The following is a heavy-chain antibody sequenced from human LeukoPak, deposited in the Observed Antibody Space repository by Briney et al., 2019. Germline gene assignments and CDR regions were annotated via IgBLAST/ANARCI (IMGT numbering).Heavy chain of an antibody. V-gene: IGHV3-15*01. CDR2: IQSKTDGGTT. J-gene: IGHJ4*02. Sequence: GGSLRLSCAASGFTLSNAWMSWVRPAPGKGLEWVGRIQSKTDGGTTDYAAPVKGRFTISRDDSKNTLYLQMNSLKTEDTAVYYCTTDGYCSGGSCPDYWGQGTLVTVSS. CDR3: TTDGYCSGGSCPDY. D-gene: IGHD2-15*01. CDR1: GFTLSNAW.